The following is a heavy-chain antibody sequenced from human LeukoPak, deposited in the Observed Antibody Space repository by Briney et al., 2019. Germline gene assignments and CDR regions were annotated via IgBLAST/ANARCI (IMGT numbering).Heavy chain of an antibody. J-gene: IGHJ4*02. CDR1: AGSISSYY. CDR2: INTSGST. CDR3: ARAGVVSYYFDY. V-gene: IGHV4-4*07. Sequence: SETLSLTCTVSAGSISSYYWSWIRQPAGKGLEWIGRINTSGSTNYNPSLKSRVTMSVDTSKNQFSLRLSSVTAADTAVYYCARAGVVSYYFDYWGQGTLVTVSS. D-gene: IGHD2-15*01.